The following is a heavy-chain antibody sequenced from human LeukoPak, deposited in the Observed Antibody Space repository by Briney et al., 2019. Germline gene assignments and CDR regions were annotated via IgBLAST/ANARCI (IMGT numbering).Heavy chain of an antibody. CDR3: AKVAEVGATGYYYYMDV. CDR2: IYSGGST. V-gene: IGHV3-66*01. D-gene: IGHD1-26*01. J-gene: IGHJ6*03. Sequence: GGSLRLSCAASGFIFSDYYMTWIRQAPGKGLEWVSVIYSGGSTYYADSVKGRFTISRDNSKNTLYLQMNSLRAEDTAVYYCAKVAEVGATGYYYYMDVWGKGTTVTISS. CDR1: GFIFSDYY.